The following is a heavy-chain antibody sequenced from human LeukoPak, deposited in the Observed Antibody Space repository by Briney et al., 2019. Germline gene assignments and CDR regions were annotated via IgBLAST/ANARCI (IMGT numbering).Heavy chain of an antibody. CDR2: IIPILGIA. J-gene: IGHJ4*02. D-gene: IGHD3-16*01. Sequence: GSSVKVSCKASGGTFSSYAISWVRQAPGQGLEWMGRIIPILGIANYAQKFQGRVTITADESTSTAYMELSSLRSEDTAVYYCARDRLAPVGPRTSYFDYWGQGTLVTVSS. CDR3: ARDRLAPVGPRTSYFDY. V-gene: IGHV1-69*04. CDR1: GGTFSSYA.